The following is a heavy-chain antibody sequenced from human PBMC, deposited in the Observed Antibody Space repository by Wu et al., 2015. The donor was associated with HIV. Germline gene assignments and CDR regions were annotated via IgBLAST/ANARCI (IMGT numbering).Heavy chain of an antibody. Sequence: QVQLVQSGSEVKKPQSSVKVSCKASGGTLSSYAINWVRQAPGQGLEWMGGIIPPFGTPNYAQKFQGRVTISTDESTATVYMELSSLRFEDTAIYYCARDRFYGSGSYVYWGQGTLVTVSS. CDR3: ARDRFYGSGSYVY. D-gene: IGHD3-10*01. CDR1: GGTLSSYA. CDR2: IIPPFGTP. J-gene: IGHJ4*02. V-gene: IGHV1-69*05.